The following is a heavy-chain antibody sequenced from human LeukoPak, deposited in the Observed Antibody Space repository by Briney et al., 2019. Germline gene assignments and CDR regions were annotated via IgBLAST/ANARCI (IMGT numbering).Heavy chain of an antibody. J-gene: IGHJ6*03. Sequence: SETLSLTCTVSGGSISSNSYYWGWIRQPPGKGLEWIGNIYYNGGTYNNPSLKSRVTISVDTSKNQFSLKLNSVTATDTAVYCCARLQVTRIYYYYYMDVWGKGTTVTISS. D-gene: IGHD4-11*01. CDR1: GGSISSNSYY. CDR2: IYYNGGT. V-gene: IGHV4-39*01. CDR3: ARLQVTRIYYYYYMDV.